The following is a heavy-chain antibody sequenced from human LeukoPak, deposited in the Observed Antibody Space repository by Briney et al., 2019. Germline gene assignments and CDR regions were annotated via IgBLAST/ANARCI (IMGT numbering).Heavy chain of an antibody. Sequence: PGGSLRLSCAASRFTLDDYGMSWVRQAPGKGLEWVSGINWNGGSTGYADSVKGRFTISRDNAKNSLYLQMNSLRAEDTALYYCARNYYDSSGYHDYWGQGTLVTVSS. CDR1: RFTLDDYG. D-gene: IGHD3-22*01. CDR3: ARNYYDSSGYHDY. J-gene: IGHJ4*02. V-gene: IGHV3-20*04. CDR2: INWNGGST.